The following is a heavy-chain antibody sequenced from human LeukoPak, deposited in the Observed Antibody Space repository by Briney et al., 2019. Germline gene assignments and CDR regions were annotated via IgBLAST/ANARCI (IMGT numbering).Heavy chain of an antibody. V-gene: IGHV4-39*01. CDR2: IYYSGTT. CDR1: GGSTSSSSYY. CDR3: ARGIYASGAYYNFDY. J-gene: IGHJ4*02. Sequence: SETLSLTCTVSGGSTSSSSYYWGWIRQPPGKGLEWIANIYYSGTTHYTPSLKSRVTISVDTSKNQFSLKLSSVTAADTAVYYCARGIYASGAYYNFDYWGQGILVTVSS. D-gene: IGHD3-10*01.